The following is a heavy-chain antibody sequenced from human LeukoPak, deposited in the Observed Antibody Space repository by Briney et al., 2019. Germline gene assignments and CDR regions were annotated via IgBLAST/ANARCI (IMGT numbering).Heavy chain of an antibody. V-gene: IGHV1-69*05. CDR3: ARDVHGDYGSGWFDP. J-gene: IGHJ5*02. CDR2: IMPLFGTA. D-gene: IGHD4-17*01. Sequence: SVKVSCKTSGGTFNNSAISWVRRAPGQGLEWLGGIMPLFGTAGYAQKFQGRVTITKDESTRTVYLELTSLTSDDTAVYYCARDVHGDYGSGWFDPWGQGTLVSVSS. CDR1: GGTFNNSA.